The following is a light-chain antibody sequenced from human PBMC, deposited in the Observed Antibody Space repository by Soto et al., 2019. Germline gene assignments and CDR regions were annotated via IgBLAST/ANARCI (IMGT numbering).Light chain of an antibody. V-gene: IGKV3-20*01. CDR1: QTVSSSS. J-gene: IGKJ1*01. Sequence: EIVLTQSPGTLSLSPGERATLSFRSSQTVSSSSLAWYQQKPGQAPRVIMYRASNRATGVPDRFSASGSGTDFPLTINGLEPEYFVLYFCQHYGSSPTFGQGTKVEIK. CDR2: RAS. CDR3: QHYGSSPT.